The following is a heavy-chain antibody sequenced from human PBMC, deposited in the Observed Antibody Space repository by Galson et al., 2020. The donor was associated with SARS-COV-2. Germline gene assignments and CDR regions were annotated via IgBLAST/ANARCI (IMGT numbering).Heavy chain of an antibody. J-gene: IGHJ6*02. V-gene: IGHV1-2*04. Sequence: ASVKVSCKASEYTFTDYYLHWVRQAPGQGLEWMGWINPYSGGTNYAQKFQGWVTMTRDTSISTAYIELSRLTSDDTAVYFCARGAADTYYYYYALDVWGQGTMVTVSS. D-gene: IGHD6-13*01. CDR1: EYTFTDYY. CDR2: INPYSGGT. CDR3: ARGAADTYYYYYALDV.